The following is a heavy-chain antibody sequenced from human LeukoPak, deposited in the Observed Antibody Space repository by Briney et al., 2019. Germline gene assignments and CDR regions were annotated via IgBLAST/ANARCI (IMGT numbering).Heavy chain of an antibody. Sequence: SVKVSCKASGGTFSSYAISWVRQAPGQGLEWMGGIIPIFGTANYAQKFQGRVTITTDESTSTAYMELSSLRSEDTAVYYCAREYYDRPQGFDYWGQGTLVTVSS. J-gene: IGHJ4*02. D-gene: IGHD3-22*01. CDR1: GGTFSSYA. V-gene: IGHV1-69*05. CDR3: AREYYDRPQGFDY. CDR2: IIPIFGTA.